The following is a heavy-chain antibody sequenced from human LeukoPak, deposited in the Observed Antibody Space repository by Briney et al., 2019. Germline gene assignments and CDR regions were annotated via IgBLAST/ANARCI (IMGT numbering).Heavy chain of an antibody. CDR2: ISAYNGNT. Sequence: ASVKVSCKTSGYIFTTYDINWVRQAPGQGLEWMGWISAYNGNTNYAQKLQGRVTMTTDTSTSTAYMELRSLRSGDTAMYYCARSVTAFCSGGNCYSGVFDFWGQGTLVTVSS. V-gene: IGHV1-18*04. CDR3: ARSVTAFCSGGNCYSGVFDF. D-gene: IGHD2-15*01. CDR1: GYIFTTYD. J-gene: IGHJ4*02.